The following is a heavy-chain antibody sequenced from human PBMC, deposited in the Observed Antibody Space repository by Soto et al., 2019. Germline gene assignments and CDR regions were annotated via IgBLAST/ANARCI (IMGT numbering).Heavy chain of an antibody. Sequence: PGGSLRLSCAASGFTFSSYWMHWVRQAPGKGLVWVSRINSDGSSTSYADSVKGRFTISRDNAKNTLYLQMNSLRAEDTAVYYCARGLGGYDYYYYYYMDVWAKGTTVTVSS. D-gene: IGHD5-12*01. CDR1: GFTFSSYW. J-gene: IGHJ6*03. CDR2: INSDGSST. V-gene: IGHV3-74*01. CDR3: ARGLGGYDYYYYYYMDV.